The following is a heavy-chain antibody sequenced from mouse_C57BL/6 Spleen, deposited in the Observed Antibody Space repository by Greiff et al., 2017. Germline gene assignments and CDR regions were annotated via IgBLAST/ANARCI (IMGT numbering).Heavy chain of an antibody. Sequence: VQLQQPGAELVKPGASVKLSCKASGYTFTSYWMHWVKQRPGRGLEWIGRIDPNSGGTKYNEKFKSKATLAVDKPSSTAYLQLSSRTSEDSAVYYCARSTIGYHWYFDVWGTGTTLTVSS. CDR3: ARSTIGYHWYFDV. V-gene: IGHV1-72*01. J-gene: IGHJ1*03. D-gene: IGHD2-14*01. CDR1: GYTFTSYW. CDR2: IDPNSGGT.